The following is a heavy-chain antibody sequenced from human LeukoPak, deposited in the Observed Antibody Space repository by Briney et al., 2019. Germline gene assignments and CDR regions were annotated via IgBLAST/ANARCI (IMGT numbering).Heavy chain of an antibody. CDR2: IYYSGST. J-gene: IGHJ4*02. V-gene: IGHV4-59*01. CDR1: GGSISSYY. D-gene: IGHD6-19*01. CDR3: ARDPHSSGWSNFDY. Sequence: SETLSLTCTVSGGSISSYYWSWIRQPPGKGLEWTGYIYYSGSTNYNPSLKSRVTISVDTSKNQFSLKLSSVTAADTAVYYCARDPHSSGWSNFDYWGQGTLVTVSS.